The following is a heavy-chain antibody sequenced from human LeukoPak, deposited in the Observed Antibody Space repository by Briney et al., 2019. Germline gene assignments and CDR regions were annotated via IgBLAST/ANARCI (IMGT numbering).Heavy chain of an antibody. J-gene: IGHJ4*02. CDR2: IYTSGST. V-gene: IGHV4-4*07. CDR3: ARVYGSGSYILTYYFDY. Sequence: SETLSLTCTVSGGSISSYYWSRIRQPAGKGLEWIGRIYTSGSTNYNPSLKSRVTMSVDTSKNQFSLKLSSVTAADTAVYYCARVYGSGSYILTYYFDYWGQGTLVTVSS. D-gene: IGHD3-10*01. CDR1: GGSISSYY.